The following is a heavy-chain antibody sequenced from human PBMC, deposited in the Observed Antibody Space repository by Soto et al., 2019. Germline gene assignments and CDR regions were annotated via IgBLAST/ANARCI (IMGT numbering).Heavy chain of an antibody. CDR3: ARYGSGSYDGYYYYGMDV. CDR2: ISAYNGNT. D-gene: IGHD1-26*01. V-gene: IGHV1-18*01. Sequence: ASVKVSCKASGYTFTSYGISWVRQAPGQGLEWMGWISAYNGNTNYAQKLQGRVTMTTDTSTSTAYMELRSLRSDDTAVYYCARYGSGSYDGYYYYGMDVWGQGTTVTVSS. J-gene: IGHJ6*02. CDR1: GYTFTSYG.